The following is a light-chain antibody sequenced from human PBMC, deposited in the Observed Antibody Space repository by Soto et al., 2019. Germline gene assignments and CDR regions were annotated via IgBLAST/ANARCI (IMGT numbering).Light chain of an antibody. CDR2: SNN. Sequence: QSVLTQPPSASGTPGQRVTISCSGSSSNIGINTENWYLQLPGTAPKLLIYSNNHRPSGVPPRFSGSKSGTSASLAISGLQSEDEADYDCAVWDDRLNGVVFGGGTKLTVL. J-gene: IGLJ2*01. CDR3: AVWDDRLNGVV. V-gene: IGLV1-44*01. CDR1: SSNIGINT.